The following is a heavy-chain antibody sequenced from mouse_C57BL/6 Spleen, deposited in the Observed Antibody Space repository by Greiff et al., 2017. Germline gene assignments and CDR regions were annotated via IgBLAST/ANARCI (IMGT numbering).Heavy chain of an antibody. CDR1: GYSITSGYY. CDR3: ARALYDVLDY. CDR2: ISYDGSN. J-gene: IGHJ4*01. V-gene: IGHV3-6*01. Sequence: EVQLQESGPGLVKPSQSLSLTCSVTGYSITSGYYWNWIRQFPGNKLEWMGYISYDGSNNYNPSLKNRISITPDTSKNQFFLKLNSVTTEDPATYYCARALYDVLDYWGQGTSVTVSS. D-gene: IGHD2-3*01.